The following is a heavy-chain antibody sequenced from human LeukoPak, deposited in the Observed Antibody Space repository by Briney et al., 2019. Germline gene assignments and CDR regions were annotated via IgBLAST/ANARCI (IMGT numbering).Heavy chain of an antibody. D-gene: IGHD1-1*01. CDR1: GFTFSSYA. J-gene: IGHJ4*02. V-gene: IGHV3-23*01. CDR3: AKDVGVLQLILDY. CDR2: ISGSGGCT. Sequence: PGGSLRLSCAASGFTFSSYAMSWVRQAPGKGLEWVSAISGSGGCTYYADSVKGRFTISRDNSKNTLYLQMNSLRAEDTAVYYCAKDVGVLQLILDYWGQGTLVTVSS.